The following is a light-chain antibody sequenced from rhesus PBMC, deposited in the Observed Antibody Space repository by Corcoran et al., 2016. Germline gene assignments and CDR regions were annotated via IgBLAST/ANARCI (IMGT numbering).Light chain of an antibody. CDR2: GAS. V-gene: IGKV3-10*01. CDR3: QQRSSGLT. J-gene: IGKJ4*01. CDR1: QSVSNY. Sequence: QVILTQSPATLSLSPGERATLSCTASQSVSNYLAWYQQKPGQAPRLLIYGASSRATGIADRFSGRGFGTDFTLTTRSLEPDDVGLYHCQQRSSGLTFGGGTKV.